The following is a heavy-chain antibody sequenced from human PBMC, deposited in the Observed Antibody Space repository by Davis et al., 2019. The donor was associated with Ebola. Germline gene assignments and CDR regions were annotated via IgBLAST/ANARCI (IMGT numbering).Heavy chain of an antibody. J-gene: IGHJ4*02. D-gene: IGHD6-13*01. CDR3: ARVRRIAAAGIDY. CDR2: IIPIFGTA. V-gene: IGHV1-69*06. CDR1: GGTFSSYA. Sequence: SVKVSCKASGGTFSSYAISWVRQAPGQGLEWMGRIIPIFGTANYAQMFQGRLTITADKSTSTAYMELSSLRSEDTAVYYCARVRRIAAAGIDYWGQGTLVTVSS.